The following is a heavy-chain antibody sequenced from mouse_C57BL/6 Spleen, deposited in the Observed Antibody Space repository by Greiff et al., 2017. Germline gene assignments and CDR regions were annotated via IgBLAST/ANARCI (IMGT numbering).Heavy chain of an antibody. CDR2: IYPGDGDT. CDR1: GYAFSSSW. J-gene: IGHJ3*01. Sequence: VQLQQSGPELVKPGASVKISCKASGYAFSSSWMNWVKQRHGKGLEWIGRIYPGDGDTNYNGKFKGKATLTADKSSSTAYMQLSSLTSEDSAVYFCARSTGTWFAYWGQGTLVTVSA. V-gene: IGHV1-82*01. CDR3: ARSTGTWFAY. D-gene: IGHD4-1*02.